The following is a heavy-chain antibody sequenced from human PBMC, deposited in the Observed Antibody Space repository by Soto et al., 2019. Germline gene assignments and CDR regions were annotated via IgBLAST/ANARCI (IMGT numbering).Heavy chain of an antibody. CDR2: IYYSGST. J-gene: IGHJ4*02. CDR3: ARGALDYYDSSGYYHTSNTPPCPFEY. Sequence: SETLSLTCTVSGGSISSYYWSWIRQPPGKGLEWIGYIYYSGSTNYNPSLKSRVTISVDTPKNQFSLKLSSVTAADTAVYYCARGALDYYDSSGYYHTSNTPPCPFEYWGQGTLVTVSS. CDR1: GGSISSYY. V-gene: IGHV4-59*01. D-gene: IGHD3-22*01.